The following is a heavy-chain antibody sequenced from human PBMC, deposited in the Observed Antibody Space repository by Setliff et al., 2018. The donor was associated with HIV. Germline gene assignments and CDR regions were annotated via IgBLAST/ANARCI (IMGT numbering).Heavy chain of an antibody. CDR1: GFTFSDHY. V-gene: IGHV3-72*01. D-gene: IGHD2-21*01. CDR2: SRTKTYSYTT. Sequence: GGSLRLSWAASGFTFSDHYMDWVRQAPGKGPEWVGRSRTKTYSYTTDYAASVKGRFTISRDDSQNSLYLQMNSLKTEDTAVYYCVRVISGGAFDIRGQGTKVTVSS. CDR3: VRVISGGAFDI. J-gene: IGHJ3*02.